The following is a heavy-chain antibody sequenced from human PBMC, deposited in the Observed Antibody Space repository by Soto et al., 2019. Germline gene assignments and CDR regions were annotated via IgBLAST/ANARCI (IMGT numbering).Heavy chain of an antibody. V-gene: IGHV4-30-4*01. CDR1: GGSISSGDYY. D-gene: IGHD2-15*01. J-gene: IGHJ5*02. CDR3: ARALVVVAATTNWFDP. Sequence: SETLSLSCTVSGGSISSGDYYWSWIRQPPGKGLEWIGYIYYSGSTYYNPSLKSRVTISIDTSKNQFSLNLSSVTAADTAVYYCARALVVVAATTNWFDPWGQGTPVTVSS. CDR2: IYYSGST.